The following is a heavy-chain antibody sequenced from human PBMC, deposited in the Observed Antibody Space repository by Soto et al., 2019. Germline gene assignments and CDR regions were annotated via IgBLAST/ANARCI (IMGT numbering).Heavy chain of an antibody. CDR1: GGTFSSYA. D-gene: IGHD6-19*01. CDR3: ARDREEQWLASSYYYGMDV. J-gene: IGHJ6*02. CDR2: IIPIFGTA. V-gene: IGHV1-69*06. Sequence: GASVKVSCKASGGTFSSYAISWVRQAPGQGLEWMGGIIPIFGTANYAQKFQGRVTITADKSTSTAYMELSSLRSEDTAVYYCARDREEQWLASSYYYGMDVWGQGTTVTVS.